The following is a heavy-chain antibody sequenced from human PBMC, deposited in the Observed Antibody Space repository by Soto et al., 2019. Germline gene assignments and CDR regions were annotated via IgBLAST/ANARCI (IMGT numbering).Heavy chain of an antibody. J-gene: IGHJ4*02. CDR3: ARGLHTDYDSIGY. CDR2: INHRGST. D-gene: IGHD3-22*01. V-gene: IGHV4-34*01. CDR1: GGSFSGNY. Sequence: LSLTCAVYGGSFSGNYWNWIRQPPGKGLEWIGEINHRGSTNYNPSLKSRVSISVDTSKNQFSLKLSSVTAADTAIYYCARGLHTDYDSIGYWGQGTLVTV.